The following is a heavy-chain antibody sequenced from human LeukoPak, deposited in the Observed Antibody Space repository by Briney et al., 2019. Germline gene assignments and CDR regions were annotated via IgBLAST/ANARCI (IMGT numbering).Heavy chain of an antibody. CDR1: RLTLSNYA. Sequence: GGSLRLSCAAWRLTLSNYAIHGARQAPGKGLEWVAMIWYDATSKYYAGSVRGRFTISRDNSKNTVFLQLSRLRDEDTAVYYCARDRNTDVWSGYYEVFVFDCWGQGTLVTVS. CDR3: ARDRNTDVWSGYYEVFVFDC. J-gene: IGHJ4*02. D-gene: IGHD3-3*01. V-gene: IGHV3-33*01. CDR2: IWYDATSK.